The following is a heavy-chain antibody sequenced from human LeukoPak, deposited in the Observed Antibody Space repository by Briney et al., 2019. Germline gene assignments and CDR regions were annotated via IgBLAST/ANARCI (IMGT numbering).Heavy chain of an antibody. V-gene: IGHV3-21*01. CDR1: GFTFSSYS. J-gene: IGHJ5*02. D-gene: IGHD6-13*01. CDR3: ARGHSSSWYYGKNNWFDP. Sequence: PGGSLRLSCAASGFTFSSYSMNWVRQAPGKGLEWVSSISSSSSYIYYADSVKDRFTISRDNAKNSLYLQMNSLRAEDTAVYYCARGHSSSWYYGKNNWFDPWGQGTLVTVSS. CDR2: ISSSSSYI.